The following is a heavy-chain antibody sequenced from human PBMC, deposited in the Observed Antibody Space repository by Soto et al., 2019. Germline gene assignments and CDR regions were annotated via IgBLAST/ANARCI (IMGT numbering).Heavy chain of an antibody. Sequence: SETLSLTCSVSGGSISSGGYYWSWIRQHPGKGLEWIGEINHSGSTNYNPSLKSRVTISVDTSKNQFSLKLSSVTAADTAVYYCARGLYPYSSSWYGLNWFDPWGQGTLVTVSS. CDR1: GGSISSGGYY. CDR3: ARGLYPYSSSWYGLNWFDP. D-gene: IGHD6-13*01. CDR2: INHSGST. J-gene: IGHJ5*02. V-gene: IGHV4-31*03.